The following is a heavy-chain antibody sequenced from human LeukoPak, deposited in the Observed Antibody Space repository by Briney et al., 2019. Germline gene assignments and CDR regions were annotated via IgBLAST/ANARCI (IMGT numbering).Heavy chain of an antibody. D-gene: IGHD6-13*01. CDR2: INAGNGDT. V-gene: IGHV1-3*01. Sequence: ASVTVSFKASGYTFTNYAIHWVRQAPGQRPEWMGWINAGNGDTRYLQRFQGRVTIIRDTSASTVNMELSSLRYEDTAVFYCARGPIAAVAFFDYWGQGTLVSVSA. CDR1: GYTFTNYA. J-gene: IGHJ4*02. CDR3: ARGPIAAVAFFDY.